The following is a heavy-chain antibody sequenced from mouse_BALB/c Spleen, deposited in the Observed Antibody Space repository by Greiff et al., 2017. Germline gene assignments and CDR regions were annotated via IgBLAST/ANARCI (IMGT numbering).Heavy chain of an antibody. CDR2: ISSGGSYT. Sequence: EVKLMESGGGLVKPGGSLKLSCAASGFTFSSYAMSWVRQTPEKRLEWVATISSGGSYTYYPDSVKGRFTISRDNAKNTLYLQMSSLRSEDTAMYYCARRMITTAYWYFDVWGAGTTVTVSS. D-gene: IGHD2-4*01. J-gene: IGHJ1*01. V-gene: IGHV5-9-3*01. CDR1: GFTFSSYA. CDR3: ARRMITTAYWYFDV.